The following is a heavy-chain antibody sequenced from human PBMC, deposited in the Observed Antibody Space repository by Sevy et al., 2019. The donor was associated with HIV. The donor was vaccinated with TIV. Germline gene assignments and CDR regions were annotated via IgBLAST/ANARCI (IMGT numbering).Heavy chain of an antibody. J-gene: IGHJ5*02. CDR2: IIPIFGTA. CDR1: GGTFSSYA. CDR3: ARDVGSGSHNWFDP. Sequence: ASVKVSCKASGGTFSSYAISWVRQAPGQGLEWMGGIIPIFGTANYAQKFQGRVTITADKSTSTAYMELSSLRSEDTAMYYCARDVGSGSHNWFDPWGQGTLVTVSS. D-gene: IGHD3-10*01. V-gene: IGHV1-69*06.